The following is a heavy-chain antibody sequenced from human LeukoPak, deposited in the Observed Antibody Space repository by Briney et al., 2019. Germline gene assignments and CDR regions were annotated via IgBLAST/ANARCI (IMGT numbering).Heavy chain of an antibody. CDR3: ARLALMVRGGFHYYMDV. J-gene: IGHJ6*03. Sequence: SETLSLTCAVYGGSFSGYYWSWIRQPQGKGLEWIGEINHSGSTNYNPSLKSRVTISVDTSKNQFSLKLSSVTAADTAVYYCARLALMVRGGFHYYMDVWGKGTTVTISS. CDR1: GGSFSGYY. D-gene: IGHD3-10*01. V-gene: IGHV4-34*01. CDR2: INHSGST.